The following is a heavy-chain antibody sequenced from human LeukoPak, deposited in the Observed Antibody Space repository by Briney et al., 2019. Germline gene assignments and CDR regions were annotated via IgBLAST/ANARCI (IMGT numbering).Heavy chain of an antibody. J-gene: IGHJ4*02. V-gene: IGHV3-23*01. D-gene: IGHD2-8*01. CDR1: GFSFSNFA. Sequence: GGSLRLSCVASGFSFSNFAMSWVRQAPGKGLEWVSSISGSGSTTHYADFVKGRFTISRDNSKNALFLQITNLRVGDAALYRCAKDQPPGGYTYGLGDSWGQGTLVTVSS. CDR3: AKDQPPGGYTYGLGDS. CDR2: ISGSGSTT.